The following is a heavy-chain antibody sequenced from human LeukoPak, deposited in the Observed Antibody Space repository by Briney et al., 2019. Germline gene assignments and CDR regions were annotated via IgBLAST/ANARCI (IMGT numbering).Heavy chain of an antibody. J-gene: IGHJ4*02. Sequence: AGGSLRLSCAASGFTFSSYSMNWVRQAPGKGLEWVSSISSSSSYIYYADSVKGRFTISRDNAKNSLYLQMNSLRAEDTAVYYCARGRKVGANFDYWGQGTLVTVSS. V-gene: IGHV3-21*01. CDR2: ISSSSSYI. CDR3: ARGRKVGANFDY. CDR1: GFTFSSYS. D-gene: IGHD1-26*01.